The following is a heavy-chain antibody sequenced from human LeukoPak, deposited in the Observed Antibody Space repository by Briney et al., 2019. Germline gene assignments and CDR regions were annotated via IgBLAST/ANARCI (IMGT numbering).Heavy chain of an antibody. CDR1: GFTFSAYL. D-gene: IGHD6-13*01. CDR3: ARGGYSSSWYHDS. Sequence: GGSLRLSCAASGFTFSAYLMHWVRQVPGKGLVWVSRINNDGTATFFADSVKGRFTISRDNAKNSLYLQMNSLRAEDTAVYYCARGGYSSSWYHDSWGQGTLVTVSS. J-gene: IGHJ4*02. CDR2: INNDGTAT. V-gene: IGHV3-74*01.